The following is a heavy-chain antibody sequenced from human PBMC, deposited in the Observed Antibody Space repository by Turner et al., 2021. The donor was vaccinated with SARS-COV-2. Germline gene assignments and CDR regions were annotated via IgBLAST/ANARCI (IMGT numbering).Heavy chain of an antibody. D-gene: IGHD3-22*01. V-gene: IGHV3-33*01. CDR2: IFYDVSNK. CDR1: GFAFSSYG. Sequence: QVPLVESGGGVVQPGRSLRLSCAASGFAFSSYGMHWVRQAPGKGLEWVAVIFYDVSNKYYADSVKGRFTISRDNSKNTLYLQMNSLRAEDTAVYYCARDHYYDSSGYTLDAFDIWGQGTMVTISS. CDR3: ARDHYYDSSGYTLDAFDI. J-gene: IGHJ3*02.